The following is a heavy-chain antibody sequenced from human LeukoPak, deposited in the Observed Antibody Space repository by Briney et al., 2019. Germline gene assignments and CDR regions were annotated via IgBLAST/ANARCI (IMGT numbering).Heavy chain of an antibody. J-gene: IGHJ3*02. Sequence: GGSLRLSCTASGFTFGDYAMSWVRQAPGKGLEWVANIKQDGSEKYYVDSVKGRFTISRDNAKNSLYLQMNSLRAEDTAVYYCARVTDSYDFWRGRKTCGAFDIWGQGTMVTVSS. CDR1: GFTFGDYA. D-gene: IGHD3-3*01. CDR2: IKQDGSEK. V-gene: IGHV3-7*01. CDR3: ARVTDSYDFWRGRKTCGAFDI.